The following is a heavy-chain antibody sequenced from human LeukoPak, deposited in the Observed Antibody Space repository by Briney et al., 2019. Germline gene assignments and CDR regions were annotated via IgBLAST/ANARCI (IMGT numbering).Heavy chain of an antibody. CDR1: GGTVTSYA. CDR2: IIPIFSTA. V-gene: IGHV1-69*06. Sequence: ASVRLCCKAAGGTVTSYAISWVGGAPGQGLEWRGGIIPIFSTADNEQKVQGRVTSTADKSTSTAYMELSRLRSDDTAVYYCARVSIAARRNGVYNWFDLWGQGTLVTVSS. J-gene: IGHJ5*02. CDR3: ARVSIAARRNGVYNWFDL. D-gene: IGHD6-6*01.